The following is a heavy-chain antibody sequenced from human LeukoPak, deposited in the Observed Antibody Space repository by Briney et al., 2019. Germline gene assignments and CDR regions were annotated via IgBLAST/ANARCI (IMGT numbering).Heavy chain of an antibody. CDR3: ARAPVATMADY. CDR1: GFTSSDYY. D-gene: IGHD5-12*01. J-gene: IGHJ4*02. CDR2: ISSSSSYT. Sequence: PGGSLRLSCAASGFTSSDYYMSWIRQAPGKGLEWVSYISSSSSYTNYADSVKGRFTISRDNAKNSLYLQMNSLRAEDTAVYYCARAPVATMADYWGQGTLVTVSS. V-gene: IGHV3-11*06.